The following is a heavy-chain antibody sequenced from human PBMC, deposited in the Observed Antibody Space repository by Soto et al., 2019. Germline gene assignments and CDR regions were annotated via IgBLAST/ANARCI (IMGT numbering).Heavy chain of an antibody. CDR3: ALLDYGDPVFDY. Sequence: EVQLLESGGGLVQPGGSLRLSCAASGFTFSSYAMSWVRQARGKGLEWVSAISGSGGSTYYADSVKGRFTISRDNSKNTLYLQMNSLRAEDTAVYYYALLDYGDPVFDYWGQGTLVTVSS. J-gene: IGHJ4*02. D-gene: IGHD4-17*01. CDR1: GFTFSSYA. V-gene: IGHV3-23*01. CDR2: ISGSGGST.